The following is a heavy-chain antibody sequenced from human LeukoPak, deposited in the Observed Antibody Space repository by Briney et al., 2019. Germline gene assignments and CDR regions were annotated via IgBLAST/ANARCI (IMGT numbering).Heavy chain of an antibody. D-gene: IGHD2-15*01. V-gene: IGHV4-59*01. CDR3: ARDRTGYCSGGSCYPEYAFDI. J-gene: IGHJ3*02. Sequence: TSETLSLTCTVSGGSISSYYWSWIRQPPGKGLEWIGYIYYSGSANYNPSLKSRVTISVDTSKNQFSLKLSSVTAADTAVYYCARDRTGYCSGGSCYPEYAFDIWGQGTMVTVSS. CDR2: IYYSGSA. CDR1: GGSISSYY.